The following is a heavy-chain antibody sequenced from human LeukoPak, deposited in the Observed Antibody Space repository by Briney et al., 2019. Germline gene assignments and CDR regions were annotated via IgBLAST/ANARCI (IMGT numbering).Heavy chain of an antibody. V-gene: IGHV3-30-3*01. CDR3: ARESGYAYYFDY. D-gene: IGHD5-12*01. CDR2: ISYDGSNK. Sequence: GGSLRLSCAASGFTFSSYAMSWVRQAPGKGLEWVAVISYDGSNKYYADSVKGRFTISRDNSKNTLYLQMNSLRAEDTAVYYCARESGYAYYFDYWGQGTLVTVSS. CDR1: GFTFSSYA. J-gene: IGHJ4*02.